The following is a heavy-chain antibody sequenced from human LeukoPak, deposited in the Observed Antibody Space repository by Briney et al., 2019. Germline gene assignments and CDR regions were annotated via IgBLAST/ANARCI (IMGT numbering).Heavy chain of an antibody. D-gene: IGHD5-18*01. Sequence: SVTVSFKASGGTFISYAISWVRQAPGQGLEWMGGIIPIFGTANYAQKFQGRVTITTDESTSTAYMELSSLRSEDTAVYYCARARDTAMVTDYYYMDVWGKGTTVTVSS. CDR2: IIPIFGTA. V-gene: IGHV1-69*05. CDR1: GGTFISYA. J-gene: IGHJ6*03. CDR3: ARARDTAMVTDYYYMDV.